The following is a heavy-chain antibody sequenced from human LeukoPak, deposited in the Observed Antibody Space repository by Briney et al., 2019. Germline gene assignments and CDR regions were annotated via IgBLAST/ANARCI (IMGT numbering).Heavy chain of an antibody. J-gene: IGHJ4*02. CDR1: VASPRSYY. CDR3: ARHGRYNDY. V-gene: IGHV4-59*08. D-gene: IGHD1-14*01. CDR2: VYDSGST. Sequence: SETLSLTCTLSVASPRSYYCTCSRQPPGKGLEWIGFVYDSGSTNYSPSFKSRVTMSVDTSKNQFSLKLSSVTAADTAVYYCARHGRYNDYWGQGTLVTVSS.